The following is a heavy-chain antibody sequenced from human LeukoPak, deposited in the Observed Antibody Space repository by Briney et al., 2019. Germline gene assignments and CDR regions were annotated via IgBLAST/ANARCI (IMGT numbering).Heavy chain of an antibody. Sequence: GGSLRLSCAASGFTFSSYSMNWVHQAPGKGLEWVSSISSSGSYIYYADSVKGRFTISRDNAKISLYLQMNSLRAEDTAVYYCARDRSNYEVDYWGQGTLVTVSS. CDR1: GFTFSSYS. V-gene: IGHV3-21*01. CDR2: ISSSGSYI. D-gene: IGHD4-11*01. CDR3: ARDRSNYEVDY. J-gene: IGHJ4*02.